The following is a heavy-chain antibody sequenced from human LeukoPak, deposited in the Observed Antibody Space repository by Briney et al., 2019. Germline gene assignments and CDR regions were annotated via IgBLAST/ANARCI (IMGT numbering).Heavy chain of an antibody. CDR3: ATLRSTLDY. V-gene: IGHV3-33*01. CDR1: GFAFSSYG. J-gene: IGHJ4*02. CDR2: IWYDGIKK. Sequence: GGSLRLSCAASGFAFSSYGMHWVRQAPGKGLEWVAVIWYDGIKKYYTDSVKGRFTISRDNSKNTLYLQINSLRAEDTAVYYCATLRSTLDYWGQGTLVTVSS.